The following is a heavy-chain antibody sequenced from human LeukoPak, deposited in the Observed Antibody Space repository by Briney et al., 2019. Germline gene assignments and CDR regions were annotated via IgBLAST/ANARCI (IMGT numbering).Heavy chain of an antibody. D-gene: IGHD3-22*01. Sequence: SVKVSCKASGGTFSSYAISWVRQAPGQGLEWMGGIIPIFGTANYAQKFQGRVTITTDESTSTAYMELGSLRSEDTAVYYCARALDLDYYDSSGFDYWGQGTLVTVSS. CDR2: IIPIFGTA. CDR3: ARALDLDYYDSSGFDY. J-gene: IGHJ4*02. V-gene: IGHV1-69*05. CDR1: GGTFSSYA.